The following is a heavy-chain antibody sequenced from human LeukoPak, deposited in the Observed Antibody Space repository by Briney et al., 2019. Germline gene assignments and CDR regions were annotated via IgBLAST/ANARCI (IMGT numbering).Heavy chain of an antibody. V-gene: IGHV1-18*01. Sequence: ASVKVSCKASGYTFTSYGISWVRQAPGQGLERMGWISAYNGNTNYAQKLQGRVTMTRNTSISTAYMELSSLRSEDTAVYYCARGLDVFGVVYYYYMDVWGKGTTVTVSS. CDR3: ARGLDVFGVVYYYYMDV. CDR2: ISAYNGNT. CDR1: GYTFTSYG. J-gene: IGHJ6*03. D-gene: IGHD3-3*01.